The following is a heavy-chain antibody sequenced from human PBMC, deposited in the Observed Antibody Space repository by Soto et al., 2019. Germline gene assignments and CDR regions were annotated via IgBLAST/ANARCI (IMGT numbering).Heavy chain of an antibody. Sequence: PVGSLRLSCAASGFTFSSSAMSWVRQAPGKGLEWVSALSVSGGSTYYADSVKGRFTISRDNSKNTLYLQMNSLRAEDTAVYYCANVPITIRIGIDDWGQGTSVTVSS. D-gene: IGHD3-10*01. CDR2: LSVSGGST. J-gene: IGHJ6*02. V-gene: IGHV3-23*01. CDR1: GFTFSSSA. CDR3: ANVPITIRIGIDD.